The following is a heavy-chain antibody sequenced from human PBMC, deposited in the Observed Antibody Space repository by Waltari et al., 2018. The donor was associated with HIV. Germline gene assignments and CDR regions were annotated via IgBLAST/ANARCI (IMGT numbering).Heavy chain of an antibody. Sequence: QVQLQESGPGLVKPSETLSLTCTVSGGSISSYYWSWIRQPPGKGLEWIGYIYYSGSTNYNPSLKSRVTISVDTSKNQFSLKLSSVTAADTAVYYCARGSDPYGSGSYYLYWGQGTLVTVSS. CDR1: GGSISSYY. CDR3: ARGSDPYGSGSYYLY. D-gene: IGHD3-10*01. CDR2: IYYSGST. J-gene: IGHJ4*02. V-gene: IGHV4-59*01.